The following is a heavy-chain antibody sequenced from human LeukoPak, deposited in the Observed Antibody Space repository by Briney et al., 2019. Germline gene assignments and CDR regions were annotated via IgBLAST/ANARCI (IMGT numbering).Heavy chain of an antibody. CDR1: GGSFSGYY. Sequence: TSETLSLTCAVYGGSFSGYYWNWIRQPPGKGLEWIGEINHSGSTNYNPSLKSRVTISVDTSKNQFSLKLSSVTAADTAVYYCARENASDTAMVTLGYWGQGTLVTVSS. V-gene: IGHV4-34*01. CDR3: ARENASDTAMVTLGY. CDR2: INHSGST. D-gene: IGHD5-18*01. J-gene: IGHJ4*02.